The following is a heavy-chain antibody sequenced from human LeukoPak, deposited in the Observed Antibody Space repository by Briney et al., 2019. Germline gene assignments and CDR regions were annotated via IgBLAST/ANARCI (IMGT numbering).Heavy chain of an antibody. Sequence: GGSLRLSCAASGFTFSSYSMNWVRQAPGKGLEWVSSISSSSRYIYYADSVKGRFTISRDNAKNSLYLQMNSLRAEDTAVYYCARAPWAWAANHLFDPWGQGTLVTVSS. J-gene: IGHJ5*02. CDR2: ISSSSRYI. CDR1: GFTFSSYS. CDR3: ARAPWAWAANHLFDP. D-gene: IGHD2-15*01. V-gene: IGHV3-21*01.